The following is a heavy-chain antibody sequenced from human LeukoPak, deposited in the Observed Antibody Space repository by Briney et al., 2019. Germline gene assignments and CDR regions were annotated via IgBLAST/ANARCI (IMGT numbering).Heavy chain of an antibody. CDR1: GGSISSGSYY. CDR2: IYTSGST. V-gene: IGHV4-61*02. D-gene: IGHD5-18*01. Sequence: SQTLSLTCTVSGGSISSGSYYWSWIRQPAGKGLEWIGRIYTSGSTNYNPSLKSRVTISVDTSKNQFSLKLSSVTAADTAVYYCARAVDTAMGYYYYMDVWGKGTTVTVSS. J-gene: IGHJ6*03. CDR3: ARAVDTAMGYYYYMDV.